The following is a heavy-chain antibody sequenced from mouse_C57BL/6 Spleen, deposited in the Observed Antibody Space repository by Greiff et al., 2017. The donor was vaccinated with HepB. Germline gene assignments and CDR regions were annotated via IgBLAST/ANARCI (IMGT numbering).Heavy chain of an antibody. CDR1: GYSITSGYY. CDR3: ARAGHFDY. Sequence: EVQLVESGPGLVKPSQSLSLTCSVTGYSITSGYYWNWIRQFPGNKLEWMGYISYDGSNNYNPSLKNRISITRDTSKNQFFLKLNSVTTEYTATYYCARAGHFDYWGQGTTLTVSS. V-gene: IGHV3-6*01. J-gene: IGHJ2*01. CDR2: ISYDGSN.